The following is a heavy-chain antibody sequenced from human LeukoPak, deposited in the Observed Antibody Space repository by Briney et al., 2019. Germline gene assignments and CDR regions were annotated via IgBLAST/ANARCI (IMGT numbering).Heavy chain of an antibody. J-gene: IGHJ4*02. CDR1: GYTFTSYG. Sequence: ASVKVSCKASGYTFTSYGISWVRQAPGQGLEWMGWISAYNGNTNYAQKLQGRVTMTTDTSTSTAYMELRSLRSDDTAVYYCARDRRIVGATTPYCWGQGTLVTVSS. CDR2: ISAYNGNT. CDR3: ARDRRIVGATTPYC. V-gene: IGHV1-18*01. D-gene: IGHD1-26*01.